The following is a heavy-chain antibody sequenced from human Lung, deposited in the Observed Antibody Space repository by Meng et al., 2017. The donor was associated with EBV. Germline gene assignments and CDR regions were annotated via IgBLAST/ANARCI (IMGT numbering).Heavy chain of an antibody. CDR1: GDSIGSGINY. V-gene: IGHV4-30-4*01. D-gene: IGHD2-21*02. J-gene: IGHJ4*02. Sequence: QEQLQESGPGLGKPSPTLSPSCAVSGDSIGSGINYWTWIPQPPGKGLEWIGYIYYTGSAYQNPSLKSRLTMSVDTSKNQFSLKLNSVTAADTAVYYCARAHSLVTTIDCWGQGSLVTVSS. CDR3: ARAHSLVTTIDC. CDR2: IYYTGSA.